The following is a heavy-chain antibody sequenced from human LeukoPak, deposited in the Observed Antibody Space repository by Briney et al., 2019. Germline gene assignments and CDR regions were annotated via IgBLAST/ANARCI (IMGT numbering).Heavy chain of an antibody. Sequence: PGGSLRLSCAASGFTFSDYSMNWVRQAPGKGLEWISYIWIDSGNTNYADSVKGRFTISGDKAKNSLYLQMNGLRVEDTAVYYCARDYKYAFDNWGQGTLVTVSS. J-gene: IGHJ4*02. CDR3: ARDYKYAFDN. CDR1: GFTFSDYS. D-gene: IGHD5-24*01. CDR2: IWIDSGNT. V-gene: IGHV3-48*01.